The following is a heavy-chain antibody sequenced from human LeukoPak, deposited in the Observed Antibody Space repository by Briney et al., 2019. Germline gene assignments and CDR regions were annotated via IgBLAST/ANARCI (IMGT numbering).Heavy chain of an antibody. D-gene: IGHD2-15*01. CDR2: IYPGDSDT. Sequence: GESLKISCKGSGYSFNTYWIGWVRQMPGKGLEWMGIIYPGDSDTRYSPSFQGQVTISADKSISTAYLQWSSLKASDTAMYYCATLRGSYCSGGSCYSGFDYWGQGTLVTVSS. CDR3: ATLRGSYCSGGSCYSGFDY. J-gene: IGHJ4*02. CDR1: GYSFNTYW. V-gene: IGHV5-51*01.